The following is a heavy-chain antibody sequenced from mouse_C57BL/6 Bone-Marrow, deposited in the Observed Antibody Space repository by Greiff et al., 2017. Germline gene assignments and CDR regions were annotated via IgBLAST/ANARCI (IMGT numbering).Heavy chain of an antibody. V-gene: IGHV1-55*01. Sequence: QVQLQQPGAELVKPGASVKMSCKASGYTFTSYWITWVKQRPGQGLEWIGDIDPGSGSTNYNEKFKSKATLTVDTSSSTAYMQLSSLTSEDSAVYYCARAYYYNCWYFDVWDTGTAVTVSS. CDR1: GYTFTSYW. D-gene: IGHD2-10*01. J-gene: IGHJ1*03. CDR3: ARAYYYNCWYFDV. CDR2: IDPGSGST.